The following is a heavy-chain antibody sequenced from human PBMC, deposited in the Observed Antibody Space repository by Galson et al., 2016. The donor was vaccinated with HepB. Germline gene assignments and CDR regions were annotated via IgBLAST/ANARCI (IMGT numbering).Heavy chain of an antibody. CDR2: INSDTGNT. D-gene: IGHD3-10*01. V-gene: IGHV1-3*04. J-gene: IGHJ4*02. Sequence: SVTVSRKASGYIFTSYAIHWVRQAPGQSLEWLGWINSDTGNTHYSRKFQGRVTITRDTSATTASLELSSLRSEDTAVYYCAKEGALLWFGEIFFDYWGQGTLVTVSS. CDR1: GYIFTSYA. CDR3: AKEGALLWFGEIFFDY.